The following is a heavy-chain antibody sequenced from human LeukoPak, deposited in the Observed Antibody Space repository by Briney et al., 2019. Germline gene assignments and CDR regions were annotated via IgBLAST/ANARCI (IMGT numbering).Heavy chain of an antibody. CDR1: GGSISSTNW. Sequence: SETLSLTCAVSGGSISSTNWWSWVRQPPGQGLGWIGEIYHSGNTNYNPSLKGRVIISVDKSKNEFSLKLTSVTAADTAVYYCARICSGGSCYSGTYWGQGTLVTVSS. V-gene: IGHV4-4*02. CDR2: IYHSGNT. D-gene: IGHD2-15*01. J-gene: IGHJ4*02. CDR3: ARICSGGSCYSGTY.